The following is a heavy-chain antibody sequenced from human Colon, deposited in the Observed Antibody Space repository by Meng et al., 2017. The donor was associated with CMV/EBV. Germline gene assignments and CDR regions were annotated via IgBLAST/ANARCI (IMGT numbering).Heavy chain of an antibody. J-gene: IGHJ4*02. CDR3: AKDRYGGHSKVFDC. V-gene: IGHV3-30-3*02. D-gene: IGHD1-14*01. Sequence: GESLKISCAASGFAFSTFAMHWVRQAPGKGLEWVAGISYDGSHTFYADSVKGRFTISRDNSQNTLFLQMSSLRGEDTAVYYCAKDRYGGHSKVFDCWGQGTLVTVSS. CDR1: GFAFSTFA. CDR2: ISYDGSHT.